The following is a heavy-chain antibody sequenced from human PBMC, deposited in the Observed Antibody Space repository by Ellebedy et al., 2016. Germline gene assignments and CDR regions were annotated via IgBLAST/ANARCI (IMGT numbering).Heavy chain of an antibody. CDR3: ARDRHYSFDN. V-gene: IGHV1-24*01. D-gene: IGHD1-26*01. CDR1: RYTLTELS. CDR2: FDSEDGET. Sequence: ASVKVSXKVSRYTLTELSIHWVRQAPGEGLEWMGGFDSEDGETIYAQKFQGRVTMTEDTSADTAYLEMSSLRSDDTAVHYCARDRHYSFDNWGQGTLVTVSS. J-gene: IGHJ4*02.